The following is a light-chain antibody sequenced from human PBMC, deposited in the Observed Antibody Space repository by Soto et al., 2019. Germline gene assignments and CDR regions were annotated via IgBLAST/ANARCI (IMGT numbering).Light chain of an antibody. CDR1: SSNIGAGYD. Sequence: QSVLTQPPSVSGAPGQRVTISCTGSSSNIGAGYDVHWYQQLPGTAPKLLFYGNSNRPSGVPDRFSGSKSGTSASLAITVLQAEDEADYYCQSYDSSLSGYVFGTWNKVTVL. CDR3: QSYDSSLSGYV. V-gene: IGLV1-40*01. CDR2: GNS. J-gene: IGLJ1*01.